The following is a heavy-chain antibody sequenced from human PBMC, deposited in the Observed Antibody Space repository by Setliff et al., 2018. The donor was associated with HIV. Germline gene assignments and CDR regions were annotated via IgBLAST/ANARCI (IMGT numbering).Heavy chain of an antibody. J-gene: IGHJ6*03. CDR2: IYQSGST. V-gene: IGHV4-39*01. CDR1: GGSISSSTYY. CDR3: ARHRDPPGSRWIYYYYYMDL. D-gene: IGHD6-13*01. Sequence: PSETLSLTCTVSGGSISSSTYYWVWIRQPPGKGLEWIGSIYQSGSTSYNPSLSSRLTISVETSKNRVSLRLSSVTAADTGVYYCARHRDPPGSRWIYYYYYMDLWGEGTTVTVSS.